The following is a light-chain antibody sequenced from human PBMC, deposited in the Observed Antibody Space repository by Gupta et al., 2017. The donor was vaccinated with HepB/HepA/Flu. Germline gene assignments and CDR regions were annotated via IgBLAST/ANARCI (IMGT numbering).Light chain of an antibody. J-gene: IGLJ2*01. Sequence: QSALTQPASVSGSPGQPITISCTGTSSDFDDYNHVSWYQQHPGKAPKLLIYDVRDRPSGVSNRLSGSKSGNTASLTISGLQAEDEGDYYCSSSTTTSTLVVFGGGTKLTVL. CDR3: SSSTTTSTLVV. CDR2: DVR. CDR1: SSDFDDYNH. V-gene: IGLV2-14*03.